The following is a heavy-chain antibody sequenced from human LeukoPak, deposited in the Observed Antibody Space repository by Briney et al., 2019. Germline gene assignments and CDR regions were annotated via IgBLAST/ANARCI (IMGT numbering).Heavy chain of an antibody. CDR1: GYTFTGYY. CDR3: ARDDYDYVWGRYGMDV. V-gene: IGHV1-2*02. Sequence: ASVKVSCKASGYTFTGYYMHWVRQAPGQGLEWVGWINPNSGGTNYAQKFQGRVTMTRDTSISTAYMELSRLRSDDTAVYYCARDDYDYVWGRYGMDVWGQGTTVTVSS. J-gene: IGHJ6*02. D-gene: IGHD3-16*01. CDR2: INPNSGGT.